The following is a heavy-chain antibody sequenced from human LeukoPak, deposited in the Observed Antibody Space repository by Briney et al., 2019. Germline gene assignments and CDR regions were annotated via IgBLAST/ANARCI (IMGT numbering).Heavy chain of an antibody. V-gene: IGHV3-30*04. CDR3: AKDVSGYDILTGYSRAEVDY. CDR2: ISYDGSNK. CDR1: GFSFSNYS. J-gene: IGHJ4*02. D-gene: IGHD3-9*01. Sequence: GGSLRLSCAASGFSFSNYSMHWVRQAPGKGLEWEAVISYDGSNKYYADSVKGRFTISRDNSKNTLYLQMNSLRAEDTAVYYCAKDVSGYDILTGYSRAEVDYWGQGTLVTVSS.